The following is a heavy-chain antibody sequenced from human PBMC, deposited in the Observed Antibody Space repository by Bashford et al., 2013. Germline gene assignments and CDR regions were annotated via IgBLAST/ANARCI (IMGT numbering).Heavy chain of an antibody. CDR2: INPNTGGK. D-gene: IGHD2-2*01. Sequence: VASVKVSCKASGYMFTGYYMHWVRQAPRQGLEYLGWINPNTGGKNSAQKFQGRITMTRDTSISTAYMELSSLRSEDTAVYYCARDQVPAASHYYYYGMDVWGQGTTVTVSS. J-gene: IGHJ6*02. CDR1: GYMFTGYY. V-gene: IGHV1-2*02. CDR3: ARDQVPAASHYYYYGMDV.